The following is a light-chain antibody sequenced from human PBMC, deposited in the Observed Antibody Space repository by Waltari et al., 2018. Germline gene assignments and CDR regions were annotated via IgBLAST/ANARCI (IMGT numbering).Light chain of an antibody. CDR1: QSFSSR. CDR2: MAS. CDR3: QQYNSYPLT. V-gene: IGKV1-5*03. J-gene: IGKJ2*01. Sequence: DIQMTQSPSTLSASVADRVTITCRCSQSFSSRLAWYQQKPGKAPKLLIYMASSLESGVPSRFSGSGSGTEFTLTISSLQPDDFATYYCQQYNSYPLTFGQGTKLEIK.